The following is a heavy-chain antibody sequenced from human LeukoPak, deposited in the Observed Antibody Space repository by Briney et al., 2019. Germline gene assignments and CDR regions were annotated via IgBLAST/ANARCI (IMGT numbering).Heavy chain of an antibody. V-gene: IGHV3-30*18. CDR2: ISYDGSNK. CDR1: GFTFSSYG. Sequence: AGGSLRLSCAASGFTFSSYGMHWVRQAPGKGLEWVAVISYDGSNKYYADSVKGRFTISRGNSKNTLYLQMNSLRAEDTAVYYCAKRIASSTSCCDFDYWGQGTLVTVSS. D-gene: IGHD2-2*01. CDR3: AKRIASSTSCCDFDY. J-gene: IGHJ4*02.